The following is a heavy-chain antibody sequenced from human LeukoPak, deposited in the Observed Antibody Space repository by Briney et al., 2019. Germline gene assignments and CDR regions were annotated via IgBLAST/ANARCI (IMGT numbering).Heavy chain of an antibody. Sequence: PGGSLRLSCAASGFTFSSYEMNWVRQAQGKGLEWVSYISSSGSTIYYADSVKGRFTISRDNAKNSLYLQMNSLRAEDTAVYYCARDIYDSSGYLYFDLWGRGTLVTVSS. D-gene: IGHD3-22*01. CDR2: ISSSGSTI. CDR3: ARDIYDSSGYLYFDL. J-gene: IGHJ2*01. V-gene: IGHV3-48*03. CDR1: GFTFSSYE.